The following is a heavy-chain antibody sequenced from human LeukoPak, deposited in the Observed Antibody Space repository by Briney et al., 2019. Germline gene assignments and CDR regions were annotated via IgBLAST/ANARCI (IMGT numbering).Heavy chain of an antibody. CDR2: ISSTGSTK. D-gene: IGHD2-15*01. J-gene: IGHJ3*02. Sequence: GGSLRLSCAASEFTFGSYEMNWVRQAPGKGLEWLSYISSTGSTKYYADSVKGRFTISRDNAKNSLYLQMNSLRAEDTAVYYCARIFSGGPTGHVFDIWGQGTMVTVSS. CDR3: ARIFSGGPTGHVFDI. CDR1: EFTFGSYE. V-gene: IGHV3-48*03.